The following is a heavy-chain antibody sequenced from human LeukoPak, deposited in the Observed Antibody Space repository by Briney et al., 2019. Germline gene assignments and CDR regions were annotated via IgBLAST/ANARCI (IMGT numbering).Heavy chain of an antibody. Sequence: SETLSLTCTVSGGSISSYYWSWIRQPAGKGLEWIGRIYTSGSTNYNPSLKSRVTMSVDTSKNQFSLKLSSVTAADTAVYYCARHPGFFFNGSGTPWPDDAFDIWGQGTMVTVSS. J-gene: IGHJ3*02. CDR1: GGSISSYY. D-gene: IGHD3-10*01. V-gene: IGHV4-4*07. CDR3: ARHPGFFFNGSGTPWPDDAFDI. CDR2: IYTSGST.